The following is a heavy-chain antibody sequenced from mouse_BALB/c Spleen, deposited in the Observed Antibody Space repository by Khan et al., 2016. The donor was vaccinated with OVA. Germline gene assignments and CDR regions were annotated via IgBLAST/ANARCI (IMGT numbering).Heavy chain of an antibody. V-gene: IGHV1S132*01. J-gene: IGHJ3*01. CDR3: ARGYFGNYEFAY. D-gene: IGHD2-1*01. CDR2: IFPGTGTT. Sequence: QVQLQQSGAELVKPGASVKLSCKTSGYTFTSYWLQWVKQRPGQGLGWIGQIFPGTGTTYYNENFKGKATLTVDTSSNTAYMQFSSMTSEDSAVYFWARGYFGNYEFAYWGQGTLVTVSP. CDR1: GYTFTSYW.